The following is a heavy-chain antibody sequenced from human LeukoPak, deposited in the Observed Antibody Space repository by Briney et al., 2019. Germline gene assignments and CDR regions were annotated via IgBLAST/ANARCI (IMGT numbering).Heavy chain of an antibody. D-gene: IGHD6-13*01. Sequence: SETLSLTCTVSGVSISSYYWSWIRQPPGKGLEWIGYIYYSGSTNYNPSLKSRVTISVDTSKNQFSLKLSSVTAADTAVYYCARAGSSSWSLYYYYGMDVWGQGTTVTVSS. CDR3: ARAGSSSWSLYYYYGMDV. CDR2: IYYSGST. V-gene: IGHV4-59*01. CDR1: GVSISSYY. J-gene: IGHJ6*02.